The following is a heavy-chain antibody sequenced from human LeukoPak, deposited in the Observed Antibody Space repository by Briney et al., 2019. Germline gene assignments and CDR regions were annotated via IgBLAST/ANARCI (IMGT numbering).Heavy chain of an antibody. CDR2: IYYSGST. J-gene: IGHJ5*02. CDR1: GGSISSSSYY. V-gene: IGHV4-39*07. CDR3: ARGGYYGSGNDFRFDP. D-gene: IGHD3-10*01. Sequence: SETLSLTCTVSGGSISSSSYYWGWIRQPPGKGRGWIGSIYYSGSTNYKPSLKSRVTISVDTSKNQFSLKLSSVTTADTAVYYCARGGYYGSGNDFRFDPWGQGTLVTVSS.